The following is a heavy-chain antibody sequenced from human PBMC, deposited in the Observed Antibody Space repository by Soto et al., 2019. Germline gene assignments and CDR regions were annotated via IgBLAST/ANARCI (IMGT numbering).Heavy chain of an antibody. CDR1: GFTFSSYA. CDR3: ARDRFIVGATGGDWFDP. D-gene: IGHD1-26*01. Sequence: QVQLVESGGGVVQPGRSLRLSCAASGFTFSSYAMHWVRQAPGKGLEWVAVISYDGSNKYYADSVKGRFTISRDNSKNTLYLHMNSLRAEDTAVYYCARDRFIVGATGGDWFDPWGQGTLVTVSS. V-gene: IGHV3-30-3*01. CDR2: ISYDGSNK. J-gene: IGHJ5*02.